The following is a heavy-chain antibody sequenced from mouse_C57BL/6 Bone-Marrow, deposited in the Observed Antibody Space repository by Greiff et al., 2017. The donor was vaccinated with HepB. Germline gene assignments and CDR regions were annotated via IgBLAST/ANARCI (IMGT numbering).Heavy chain of an antibody. V-gene: IGHV5-6*01. CDR3: ARRERGDYGVYAMDY. Sequence: EVQLVESGGDLVKPGGSLKLSCAASGFTFSSYGMSWVRQTPDKRLEWVATISSGGSYNYYPDSVKGRFTISSNNAKNTLYLQMSSLKSEDTAMYYCARRERGDYGVYAMDYWGQGTSVTVSS. CDR1: GFTFSSYG. J-gene: IGHJ4*01. D-gene: IGHD2-4*01. CDR2: ISSGGSYN.